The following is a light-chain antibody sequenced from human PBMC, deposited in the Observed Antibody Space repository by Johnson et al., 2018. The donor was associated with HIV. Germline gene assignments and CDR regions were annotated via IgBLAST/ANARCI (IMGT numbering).Light chain of an antibody. V-gene: IGLV1-51*01. Sequence: QSVLTQPPSVSAAPGQKVTISCSGSNSNIGNNYVSWYQQLPGTAPKLLIYDNNKRPSGIPDRFSGSKSGTSATLGITGLQPGDEADCSCGTWDSTLRAGCEVVGTGTKVTVL. CDR1: NSNIGNNY. CDR3: GTWDSTLRAGCEV. J-gene: IGLJ1*01. CDR2: DNN.